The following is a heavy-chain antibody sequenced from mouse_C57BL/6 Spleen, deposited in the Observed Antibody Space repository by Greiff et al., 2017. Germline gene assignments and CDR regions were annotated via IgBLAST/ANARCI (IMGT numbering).Heavy chain of an antibody. CDR3: ARLWRP. D-gene: IGHD1-1*02. J-gene: IGHJ2*01. CDR1: GYTFTDYY. V-gene: IGHV1-26*01. CDR2: INPNNGGT. Sequence: VQLQQSGPELVKPGASVKISCKASGYTFTDYYMNWVKQSHGKSLEWIGDINPNNGGTSYNQKFKGKATLTVDKSSSTAYMELRSLTSEDSAVYYCARLWRPWGQGTTLTVSS.